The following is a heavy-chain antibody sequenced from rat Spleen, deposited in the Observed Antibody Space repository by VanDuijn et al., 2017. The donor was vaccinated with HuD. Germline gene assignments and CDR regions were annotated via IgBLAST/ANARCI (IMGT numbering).Heavy chain of an antibody. CDR2: ISYDGGST. J-gene: IGHJ4*01. CDR3: ARDRYRYNPLYVMDA. Sequence: EVQLVESGGALVQPGRSLKVSCAASGFTFSDYYMAWVRQAPTKGLEWVASISYDGGSTYYRDSVKGRFTISRDNAKSSLYLQMDSLRSEDTATYYCARDRYRYNPLYVMDAWGQGASVTVSS. CDR1: GFTFSDYY. V-gene: IGHV5-20*01. D-gene: IGHD1-5*01.